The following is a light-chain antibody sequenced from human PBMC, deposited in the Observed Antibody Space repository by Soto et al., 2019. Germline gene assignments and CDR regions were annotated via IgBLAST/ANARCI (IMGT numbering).Light chain of an antibody. V-gene: IGKV1-39*01. J-gene: IGKJ4*01. CDR2: AAS. Sequence: DIQMTQSPSSLSASVGDRVTITCRASQSISSYLNWYQQKPGKAPKLLIYAASSLQSGVPSRFSASGSGTDFTLTISSLQPEDFATYYCQQSYSTPGLTFGAGTKVDIK. CDR3: QQSYSTPGLT. CDR1: QSISSY.